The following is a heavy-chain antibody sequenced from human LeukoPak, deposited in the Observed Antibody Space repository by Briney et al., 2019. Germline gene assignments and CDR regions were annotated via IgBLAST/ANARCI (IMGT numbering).Heavy chain of an antibody. CDR3: AREYDYGDYVPPDY. D-gene: IGHD4-17*01. CDR2: ISTYTSDT. V-gene: IGHV1-18*01. CDR1: GFTFTSYG. J-gene: IGHJ4*02. Sequence: ASVKVSCKTSGFTFTSYGITWVRQAPGQGLEWMGWISTYTSDTNFAQKFQDRVTMTTDTSTSTVYMELKSLRFDDTAVYYCAREYDYGDYVPPDYWGQGTLVTVSS.